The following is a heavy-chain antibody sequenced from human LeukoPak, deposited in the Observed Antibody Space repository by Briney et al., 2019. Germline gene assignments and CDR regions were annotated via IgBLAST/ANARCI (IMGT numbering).Heavy chain of an antibody. CDR1: GYALTGYY. V-gene: IGHV1-2*02. CDR2: INHNSGAT. J-gene: IGHJ5*02. Sequence: ASVKVSCKASGYALTGYYMHWLRQSPGKGLEWMGCINHNSGATDYSQEFRGRVTLTSDTSINTAYLEVTRLTSDDTAVYYCARGPPFDPWGQGTLVTVSS. CDR3: ARGPPFDP.